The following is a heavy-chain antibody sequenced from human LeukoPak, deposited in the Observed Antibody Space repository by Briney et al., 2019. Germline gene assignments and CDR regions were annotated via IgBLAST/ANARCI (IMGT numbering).Heavy chain of an antibody. Sequence: PSETLSLTCAVYGGSFSGYYWSWIRQPPGKGLEWIGEINHSGSTNYNPSLKSRVTISVDTFKNQFSLKLSSVTAADTAVYYCARGIWATFDYWGQGTLVTVSS. D-gene: IGHD2-21*01. V-gene: IGHV4-34*01. J-gene: IGHJ4*02. CDR2: INHSGST. CDR3: ARGIWATFDY. CDR1: GGSFSGYY.